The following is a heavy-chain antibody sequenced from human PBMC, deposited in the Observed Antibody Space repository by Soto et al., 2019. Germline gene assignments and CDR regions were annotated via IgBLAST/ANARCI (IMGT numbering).Heavy chain of an antibody. V-gene: IGHV3-21*01. D-gene: IGHD2-21*02. J-gene: IGHJ6*02. CDR1: GFTFSSYS. CDR3: ARGSPYCGGDCYPMIGYYYYGMDV. CDR2: ISSSSSYI. Sequence: GGSLRLSCAASGFTFSSYSMNWVRQAPGKGLEWVSSISSSSSYIYYADSVKGRFTISRDKAKNSLYLQMNSLRAEDTAVYYCARGSPYCGGDCYPMIGYYYYGMDVWGQGTTVTVSS.